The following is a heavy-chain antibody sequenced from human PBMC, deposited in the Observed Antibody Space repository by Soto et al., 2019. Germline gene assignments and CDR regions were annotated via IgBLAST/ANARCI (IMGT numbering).Heavy chain of an antibody. CDR3: ATDGVLTTTIRFYYFAF. J-gene: IGHJ4*02. CDR2: ISFDGRNE. Sequence: PGGSLRLSCAASGFCFNGYALHWVRQAPGKGLEWVAAISFDGRNEDYANSVKGRFTISRDNSRETLFLQLNSLRTEDTAIYYCATDGVLTTTIRFYYFAFWGRGTLVTVSS. V-gene: IGHV3-30*04. D-gene: IGHD1-1*01. CDR1: GFCFNGYA.